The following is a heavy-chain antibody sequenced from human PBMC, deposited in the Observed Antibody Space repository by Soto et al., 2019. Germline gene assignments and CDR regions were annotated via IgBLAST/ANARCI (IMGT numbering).Heavy chain of an antibody. V-gene: IGHV3-11*01. CDR2: ISSSGSTI. Sequence: QVQLVESGGGLVKPGGSLRLSCAAYGFTFSDYYMSWIRQAPGKGLEWVSYISSSGSTIYYADSVKGRFTISRDNAKNSLYLQMNSLRAEDTAVYYCARDSSIVVVPAAMGYYMDVWGKGTTVTVSS. CDR3: ARDSSIVVVPAAMGYYMDV. J-gene: IGHJ6*03. D-gene: IGHD2-2*01. CDR1: GFTFSDYY.